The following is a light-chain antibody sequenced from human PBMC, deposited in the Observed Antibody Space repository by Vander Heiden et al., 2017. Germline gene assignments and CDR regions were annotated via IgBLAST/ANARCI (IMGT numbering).Light chain of an antibody. V-gene: IGKV3-20*01. CDR1: QSVTTSY. CDR2: GAS. CDR3: QQYHTSPPYT. Sequence: DTVLTQSPGTLSLSPGERATLSCRASQSVTTSYLAWYQQKPGQAPRLLIYGASSRATGIPDRFSGSGSGTDFTLTISRLEPEDFAVYYCQQYHTSPPYTFGQGTKLEIK. J-gene: IGKJ2*01.